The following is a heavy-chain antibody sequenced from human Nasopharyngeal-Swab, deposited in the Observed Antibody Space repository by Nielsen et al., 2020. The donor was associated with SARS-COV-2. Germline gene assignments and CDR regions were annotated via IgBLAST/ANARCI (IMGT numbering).Heavy chain of an antibody. CDR3: ARTYYYDSSGYYYVWFDP. CDR1: GFTFSDYY. V-gene: IGHV3-11*01. J-gene: IGHJ5*02. D-gene: IGHD3-22*01. Sequence: GESLKISCAASGFTFSDYYMSWIRQAPGKGLEWVSYISSSGSTIYYADSVKGRFTISRDNAKNSLYLQMNSPRAEDTAVYYCARTYYYDSSGYYYVWFDPWGQGTLVTVSS. CDR2: ISSSGSTI.